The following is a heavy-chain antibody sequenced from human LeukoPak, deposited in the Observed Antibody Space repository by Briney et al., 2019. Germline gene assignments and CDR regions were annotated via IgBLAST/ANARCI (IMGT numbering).Heavy chain of an antibody. CDR3: ARGDYYDSSGYSQYFQH. Sequence: PGRSLRLSCAASGFSFSSYGMHWVRQAPGKGLEWVAVIGYDGSNKYYADSVKGRFTISRDNSKNTLYLQMNSLRAEDTAVYYCARGDYYDSSGYSQYFQHWGQGTLVTVSS. CDR2: IGYDGSNK. D-gene: IGHD3-22*01. J-gene: IGHJ1*01. CDR1: GFSFSSYG. V-gene: IGHV3-33*08.